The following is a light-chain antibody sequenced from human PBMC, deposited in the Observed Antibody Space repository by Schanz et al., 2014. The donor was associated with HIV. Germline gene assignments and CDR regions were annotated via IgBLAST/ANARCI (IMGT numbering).Light chain of an antibody. Sequence: DIQMTQSPSTLSASVGDRVTITCRASQSISSWLAWYQQKPGKAPKLLIYAASTLQSGVPSRFSGSGSGTDYTLTISSLQPDDAASYYCQEYDVAPRTFGQGTKVEI. CDR3: QEYDVAPRT. J-gene: IGKJ1*01. CDR1: QSISSW. V-gene: IGKV1-27*01. CDR2: AAS.